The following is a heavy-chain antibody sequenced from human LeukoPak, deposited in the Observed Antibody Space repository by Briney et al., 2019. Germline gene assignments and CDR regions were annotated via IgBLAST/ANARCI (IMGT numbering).Heavy chain of an antibody. CDR2: IYSGGST. Sequence: PGGSLRLSCAASGFTVSSNYMSWVRQAPGKGLEWVSVIYSGGSTYYADSVKGRFTISRGNAKNSLYLQMNSLRAEDTAVYYCARDLMGIAYRGAFYYWGQGTLVTVSS. CDR1: GFTVSSNY. V-gene: IGHV3-53*01. D-gene: IGHD6-13*01. J-gene: IGHJ4*02. CDR3: ARDLMGIAYRGAFYY.